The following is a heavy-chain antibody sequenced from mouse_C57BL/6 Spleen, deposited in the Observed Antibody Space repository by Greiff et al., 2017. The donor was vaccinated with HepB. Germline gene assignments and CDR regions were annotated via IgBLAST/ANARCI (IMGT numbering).Heavy chain of an antibody. CDR1: GFTFNTYA. D-gene: IGHD1-1*01. CDR3: VRGYYGSSYDAFAY. Sequence: EVQVVESGGGLVQPKGSLKLSCAASGFTFNTYAMHWVRQAPGKGLEWVARIRSKSSNYATYYADSVKDRFTISRDDSQSMLYLQMNNLKTEDTAMYYCVRGYYGSSYDAFAYWGQGTLVTVSA. J-gene: IGHJ3*01. V-gene: IGHV10-3*01. CDR2: IRSKSSNYAT.